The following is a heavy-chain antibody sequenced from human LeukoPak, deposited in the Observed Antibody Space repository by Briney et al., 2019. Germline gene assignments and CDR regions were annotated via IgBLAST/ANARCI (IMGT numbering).Heavy chain of an antibody. CDR2: IRSKAYGGTT. V-gene: IGHV3-49*03. J-gene: IGHJ4*02. D-gene: IGHD5-12*01. Sequence: PGGSLRLSCTASGFTFGDYAMSWFRQAPGKGLEWVGFIRSKAYGGTTEYAASVKGRFTISRDDSKSIAYLQMNSLKTEDTAVYYCTRTGSGYDYVLRKIQFDYWGQGTLVTVSS. CDR3: TRTGSGYDYVLRKIQFDY. CDR1: GFTFGDYA.